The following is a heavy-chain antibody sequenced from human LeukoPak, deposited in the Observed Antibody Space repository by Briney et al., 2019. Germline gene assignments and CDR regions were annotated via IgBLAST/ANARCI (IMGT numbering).Heavy chain of an antibody. Sequence: SETLSLTCTVSGGSISSSSYYWGWIRQPPGKGLEWIGSIYYSGSTYYNPSLKSRVTISVDTSKNQFSLKLSSVTAADTAVYYCARGLSGYSYGYDYWGQGTLVTVSS. J-gene: IGHJ4*02. CDR3: ARGLSGYSYGYDY. D-gene: IGHD5-18*01. CDR1: GGSISSSSYY. V-gene: IGHV4-39*01. CDR2: IYYSGST.